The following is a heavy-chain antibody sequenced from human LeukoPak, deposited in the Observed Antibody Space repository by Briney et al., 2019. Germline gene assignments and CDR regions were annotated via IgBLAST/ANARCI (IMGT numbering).Heavy chain of an antibody. D-gene: IGHD4-11*01. V-gene: IGHV3-33*06. Sequence: GGSLRLSCAASGFMFTHHGMHWVRQAPGKGLEWVSVIWSDGSNRFYSDSVKGRFTISRDNSNNMYYLQMNGLRADDTAVYYCAKDIQRGFDYANSLDSGGEGTMVIVSS. J-gene: IGHJ4*02. CDR1: GFMFTHHG. CDR3: AKDIQRGFDYANSLDS. CDR2: IWSDGSNR.